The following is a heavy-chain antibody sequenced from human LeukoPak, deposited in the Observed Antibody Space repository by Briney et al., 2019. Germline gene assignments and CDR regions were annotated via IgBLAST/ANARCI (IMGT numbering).Heavy chain of an antibody. V-gene: IGHV3-53*05. CDR3: KKDLDSSSWSPELRDY. J-gene: IGHJ4*02. D-gene: IGHD6-13*01. Sequence: GGSLRLSCAASGFTVSSNYMSWVRQAPGKGLEWVSVIYSGGSTYYADSGKGRFTISRDNSKNTLHLQMNSLRAEDTAVYYCKKDLDSSSWSPELRDYWGQGTLVTVSS. CDR1: GFTVSSNY. CDR2: IYSGGST.